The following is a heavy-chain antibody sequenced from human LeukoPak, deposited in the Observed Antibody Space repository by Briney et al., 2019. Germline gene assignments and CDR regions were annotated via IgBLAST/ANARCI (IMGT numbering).Heavy chain of an antibody. CDR2: ISAYNGNT. Sequence: ASVKVSCKASGYTFTSYGISWMRQAPGQGLEWMGWISAYNGNTNYAQKLQGRVTMTTDTSTSTAYMELRSLRSDDTAVYYCARDTLTNDWFDPWGQGTLVTVSS. CDR1: GYTFTSYG. V-gene: IGHV1-18*01. CDR3: ARDTLTNDWFDP. D-gene: IGHD2-8*01. J-gene: IGHJ5*02.